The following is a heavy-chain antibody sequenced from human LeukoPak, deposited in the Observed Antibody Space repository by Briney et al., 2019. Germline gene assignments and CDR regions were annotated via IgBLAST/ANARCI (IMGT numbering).Heavy chain of an antibody. D-gene: IGHD3-22*01. Sequence: GGSLRLSCAASGLTFSSYWVSWVRQAPGKGLEWVANIKQDGSEKYYVDSVKGRFTISRDNAKNSLYLQMNSLRAEDTAVYYCARVGTTMIKVAWFDPWGQGTLVTVSS. CDR2: IKQDGSEK. J-gene: IGHJ5*02. CDR3: ARVGTTMIKVAWFDP. V-gene: IGHV3-7*01. CDR1: GLTFSSYW.